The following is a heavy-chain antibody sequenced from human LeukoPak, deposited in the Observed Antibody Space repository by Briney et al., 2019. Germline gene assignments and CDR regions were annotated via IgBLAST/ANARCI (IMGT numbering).Heavy chain of an antibody. D-gene: IGHD2-15*01. Sequence: SETLSLTCVVSGGSFSGYYWGWIRQPPGRGLEWIGYVYYSGSTNYNPSFKSRITISVDTSRNQFSLQLSSVTAADTAVYYCARIHRYCSGGACYVLDNWGQGTLVAVSS. V-gene: IGHV4-59*01. CDR2: VYYSGST. J-gene: IGHJ4*02. CDR3: ARIHRYCSGGACYVLDN. CDR1: GGSFSGYY.